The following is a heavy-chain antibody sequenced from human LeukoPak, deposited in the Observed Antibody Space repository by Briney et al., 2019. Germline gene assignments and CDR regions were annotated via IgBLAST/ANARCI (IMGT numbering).Heavy chain of an antibody. D-gene: IGHD1-26*01. CDR3: AKDYSGSYYGGDY. Sequence: PGGSLRLSCAASGFTFDDYAMHWVRQAPGKGLEWVSLISGDGGSTYYADSVKGRFTISRDNSKNSLYLQMNSLRTEDFALYYCAKDYSGSYYGGDYWGQGTLVTVSS. CDR1: GFTFDDYA. V-gene: IGHV3-43*02. CDR2: ISGDGGST. J-gene: IGHJ4*02.